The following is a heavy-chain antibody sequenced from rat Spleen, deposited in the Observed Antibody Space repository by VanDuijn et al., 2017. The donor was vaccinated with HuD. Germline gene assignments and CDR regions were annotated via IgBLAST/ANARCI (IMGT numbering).Heavy chain of an antibody. J-gene: IGHJ2*01. Sequence: EVQLVESGGGLVQPGRSLKLSCEGSGFTFNNYWMTWIRQAPGKGLEWVATITHSTSTTYYPDSVQGRFTISRDDAKSALYLQMDSLRSEDTATYYCTRKGYGGYSAVFDYWGQGVMVTVSS. D-gene: IGHD1-11*01. CDR3: TRKGYGGYSAVFDY. V-gene: IGHV5-31*01. CDR2: ITHSTSTT. CDR1: GFTFNNYW.